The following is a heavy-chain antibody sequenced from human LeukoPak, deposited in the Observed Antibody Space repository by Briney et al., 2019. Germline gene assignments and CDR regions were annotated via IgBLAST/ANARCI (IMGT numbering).Heavy chain of an antibody. J-gene: IGHJ3*02. CDR2: ISSSSSYI. Sequence: GGSLRLSCAASGFTFSSYSMNWVRQAPGKWLEWVSSISSSSSYIYYADSVKGRFTISRDNAKNSLYLQMNSLRAEDTAVYYCARVLVVVAATDHDAFDIWGQGTMVTVSS. D-gene: IGHD2-15*01. V-gene: IGHV3-21*01. CDR1: GFTFSSYS. CDR3: ARVLVVVAATDHDAFDI.